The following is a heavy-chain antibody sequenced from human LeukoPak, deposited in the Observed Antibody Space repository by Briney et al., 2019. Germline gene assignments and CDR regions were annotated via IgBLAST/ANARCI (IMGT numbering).Heavy chain of an antibody. D-gene: IGHD5-18*01. Sequence: GGSLRLSCATSGFTFDDYAMHWVRQVPGKGLEWVSGISWNSGSIGYADSVKGRFTISRDNAKNSLYLQMNSLRAEDTAMYYCARRAATERGHSYGLDYWGQGTLVTVSS. CDR3: ARRAATERGHSYGLDY. V-gene: IGHV3-9*01. J-gene: IGHJ4*02. CDR2: ISWNSGSI. CDR1: GFTFDDYA.